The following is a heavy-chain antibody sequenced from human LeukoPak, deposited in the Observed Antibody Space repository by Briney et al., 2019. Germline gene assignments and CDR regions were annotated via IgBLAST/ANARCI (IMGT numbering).Heavy chain of an antibody. D-gene: IGHD6-6*01. CDR3: ARDRHVPGLYYYYMDV. V-gene: IGHV3-48*01. J-gene: IGHJ6*03. Sequence: GGSLRLSCEGSGFTFSAYNMNWVRQAPGKGLESISYIISSSATIFYADSVKGRFTISRDNAKNSLYLQMNSLRPEDTAVYFCARDRHVPGLYYYYMDVWGKGTTVTVSS. CDR1: GFTFSAYN. CDR2: IISSSATI.